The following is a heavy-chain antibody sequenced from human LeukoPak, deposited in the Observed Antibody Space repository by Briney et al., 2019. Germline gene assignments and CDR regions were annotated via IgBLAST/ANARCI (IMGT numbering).Heavy chain of an antibody. J-gene: IGHJ4*02. Sequence: AASVKVSCKASGYTFTSYGISWVRRAPGQGLEWMGWISAYNGNTNYAQRFRGRVTMTRDTSISTAYMELSRLRFDDTAVYYCARLILTGYYYFDYWGQGTLVTVSS. CDR1: GYTFTSYG. D-gene: IGHD3-9*01. V-gene: IGHV1-18*01. CDR3: ARLILTGYYYFDY. CDR2: ISAYNGNT.